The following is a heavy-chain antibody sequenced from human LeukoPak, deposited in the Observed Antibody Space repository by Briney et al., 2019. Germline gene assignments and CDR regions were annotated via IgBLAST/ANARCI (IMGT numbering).Heavy chain of an antibody. D-gene: IGHD6-13*01. CDR2: ISTYNSNT. J-gene: IGHJ4*02. V-gene: IGHV1-18*01. CDR1: GYIFTSYD. Sequence: ASVKVSCKASGYIFTSYDISWVRQAPGQGLEWMGWISTYNSNTNQAEKLQGRITMTTDTSTSTAYMELRSLRSDDAAVYYCARGAAGSYDYWGQGTLVTVSS. CDR3: ARGAAGSYDY.